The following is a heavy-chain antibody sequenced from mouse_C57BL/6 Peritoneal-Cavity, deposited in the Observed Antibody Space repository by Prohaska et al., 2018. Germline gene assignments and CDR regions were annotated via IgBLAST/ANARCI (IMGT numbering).Heavy chain of an antibody. CDR3: TNYYGSSYAMDY. CDR1: GYPFTDYE. J-gene: IGHJ4*01. CDR2: IDPETGGT. V-gene: IGHV1-15*01. Sequence: QVQLQQSGAELVRPGASVTLSCKASGYPFTDYEMHWMKQTPVHGLEWIGAIDPETGGTAYNQKFKGKAILTADKSSSTAYMELRSLTSEDSAVYYCTNYYGSSYAMDYWGQGTSVTVSS. D-gene: IGHD1-1*01.